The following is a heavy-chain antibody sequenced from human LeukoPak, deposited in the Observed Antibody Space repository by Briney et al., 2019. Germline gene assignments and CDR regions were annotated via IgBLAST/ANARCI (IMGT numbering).Heavy chain of an antibody. Sequence: SVKVSCKASGGTFSSYAISWVRQAPGQGLEWMGGIIPIFGTANYAQKFQGRVTITADESTSTAYMELSSLRSEDTAVYYCARAGDYYDSSPGVNWFDPWGQGTLVTVSS. V-gene: IGHV1-69*13. D-gene: IGHD3-22*01. J-gene: IGHJ5*02. CDR2: IIPIFGTA. CDR3: ARAGDYYDSSPGVNWFDP. CDR1: GGTFSSYA.